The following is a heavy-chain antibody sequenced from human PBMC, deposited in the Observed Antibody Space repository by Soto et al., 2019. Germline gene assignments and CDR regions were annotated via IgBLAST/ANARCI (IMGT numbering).Heavy chain of an antibody. CDR2: IKEDGSEK. V-gene: IGHV3-7*01. J-gene: IGHJ4*02. CDR1: GFTFSNYW. CDR3: SRDVVVGAKALNY. Sequence: GGSLRLSCAASGFTFSNYWMTWVRQASGKGLEWVANIKEDGSEKHYVDSVKGRFTISRDNAKNSLYLQMNSLRVEDTAVYFCSRDVVVGAKALNYWGQGALVPVSS. D-gene: IGHD2-15*01.